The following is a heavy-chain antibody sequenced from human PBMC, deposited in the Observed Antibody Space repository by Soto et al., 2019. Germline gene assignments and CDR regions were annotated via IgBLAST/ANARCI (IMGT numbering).Heavy chain of an antibody. CDR1: GYSFTGLD. V-gene: IGHV1-8*01. J-gene: IGHJ4*02. D-gene: IGHD1-26*01. CDR2: MEPSSGRT. Sequence: ASLKVSCKATGYSFTGLDINWVRQTTGQGLEWMGWMEPSSGRTGYAQKFQGRVTMTRDTSINTAYMELSSLTSDDTAFYYCARGVTAGVDYWGQGTQVTVS. CDR3: ARGVTAGVDY.